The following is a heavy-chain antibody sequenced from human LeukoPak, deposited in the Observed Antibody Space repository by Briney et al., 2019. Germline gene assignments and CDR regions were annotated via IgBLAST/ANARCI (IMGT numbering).Heavy chain of an antibody. CDR1: GGSISSYY. CDR3: ARDLYVWGSYRYENAFDI. J-gene: IGHJ3*02. V-gene: IGHV4-59*01. D-gene: IGHD3-16*02. Sequence: SETLSLTCTVSGGSISSYYWSWIRQPPGKGLEWIGYIYYSGSTNYNPSLKSRVTISVDTSKNQFSLKLSSVTAADTGVYYCARDLYVWGSYRYENAFDIWGQGTMVTVSS. CDR2: IYYSGST.